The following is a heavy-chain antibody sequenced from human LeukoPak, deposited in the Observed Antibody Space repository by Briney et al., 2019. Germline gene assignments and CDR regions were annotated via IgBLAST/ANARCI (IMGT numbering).Heavy chain of an antibody. CDR2: IYYSGST. Sequence: SETLSLTCTVSGGSISSSSYYWGWIRQPPGKGLEWIGSIYYSGSTYYNPSLKSRVTISVDTSKNQFSLKLSSVTAADTAVYYCARPMAAAGLDYWGQETLVTVSS. CDR1: GGSISSSSYY. CDR3: ARPMAAAGLDY. D-gene: IGHD6-13*01. J-gene: IGHJ4*02. V-gene: IGHV4-39*01.